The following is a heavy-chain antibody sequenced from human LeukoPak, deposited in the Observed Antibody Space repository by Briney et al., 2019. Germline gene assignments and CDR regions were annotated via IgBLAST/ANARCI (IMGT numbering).Heavy chain of an antibody. CDR2: TYYRSKWYN. J-gene: IGHJ6*03. Sequence: SQTLSLTCAISGDSFSSNSAAWNWLRQSPSSGLEWLGRTYYRSKWYNDYAVSVKSRITINPDTSKNQFSLQLNSVTPEDTAVYYCARGAAAAGDYYYYMDVWGKGTTVTVSS. D-gene: IGHD6-13*01. CDR1: GDSFSSNSAA. CDR3: ARGAAAAGDYYYYMDV. V-gene: IGHV6-1*01.